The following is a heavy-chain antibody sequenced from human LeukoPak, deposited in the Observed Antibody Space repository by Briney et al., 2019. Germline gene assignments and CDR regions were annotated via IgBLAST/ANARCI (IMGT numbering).Heavy chain of an antibody. CDR3: ARDKGSILVTVIGPDAFDI. D-gene: IGHD2-21*02. Sequence: PGGSLRLSCAASGFTFSDYYMSWIRQAPGKGLEWVSSISSSSSYIYYADSVKGRFTISRDNAKNSLYLQMNSLRAEDTAVYYCARDKGSILVTVIGPDAFDIWGQGTMVTVSS. CDR2: ISSSSSYI. CDR1: GFTFSDYY. J-gene: IGHJ3*02. V-gene: IGHV3-11*06.